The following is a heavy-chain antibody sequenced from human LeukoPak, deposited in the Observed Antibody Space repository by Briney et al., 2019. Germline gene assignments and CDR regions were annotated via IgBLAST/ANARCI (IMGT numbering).Heavy chain of an antibody. CDR3: TRLTAGSIAVAGPFDFDY. D-gene: IGHD6-19*01. Sequence: PGGSLRLSCAASGFTFSGSAMHWVRQASGKGLEWVGRTRSKANSYATAYAASVKVRFTISRDDSKNTAYLKMNSLKTEDTAVYYCTRLTAGSIAVAGPFDFDYWGQGTLVTVSS. CDR2: TRSKANSYAT. J-gene: IGHJ4*02. V-gene: IGHV3-73*01. CDR1: GFTFSGSA.